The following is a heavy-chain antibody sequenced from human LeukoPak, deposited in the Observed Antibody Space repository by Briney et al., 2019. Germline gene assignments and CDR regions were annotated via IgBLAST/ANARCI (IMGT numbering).Heavy chain of an antibody. V-gene: IGHV1-69*05. CDR3: AGGRYFDWVPSYYFDY. CDR1: GGTFSGYA. J-gene: IGHJ4*02. CDR2: IIPIFGTA. D-gene: IGHD3-9*01. Sequence: ASVKVSCKATGGTFSGYAISWVRQAPGQGLEWMGGIIPIFGTANYAQKFQGRVTITTDESTSTAYMELSSLRSEDTAVYYCAGGRYFDWVPSYYFDYWGQGTLVTVSS.